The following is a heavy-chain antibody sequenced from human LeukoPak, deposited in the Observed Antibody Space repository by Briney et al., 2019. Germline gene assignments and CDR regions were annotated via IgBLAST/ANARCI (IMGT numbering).Heavy chain of an antibody. J-gene: IGHJ4*02. CDR2: ISGSGGRT. CDR3: ARDRGGRSGLDD. CDR1: GFSFSSYA. Sequence: PGGSLRLSCGASGFSFSSYAMSWVRQAPGKGLEWVSGISGSGGRTYYADSVKGRFTVSRDNSKNTLYLQMNSLRAEDTAVYYCARDRGGRSGLDDWGQGTLVIVSS. D-gene: IGHD2-15*01. V-gene: IGHV3-23*01.